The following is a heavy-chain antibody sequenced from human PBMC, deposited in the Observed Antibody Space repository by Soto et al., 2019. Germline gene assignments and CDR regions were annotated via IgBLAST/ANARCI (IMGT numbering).Heavy chain of an antibody. Sequence: QVQMVESGGGVVQPGGSLRLSCAASGFNLWSNGMHWVRQAPGKGLEWVAITSYDGTNEYYADSVKGRFTISRDNSKNMLYLQMNSLRTDDTAMYSCAKGLWSGYSPFDYWGQGTQVTVSS. CDR2: TSYDGTNE. V-gene: IGHV3-30*18. J-gene: IGHJ4*02. CDR3: AKGLWSGYSPFDY. D-gene: IGHD3-3*01. CDR1: GFNLWSNG.